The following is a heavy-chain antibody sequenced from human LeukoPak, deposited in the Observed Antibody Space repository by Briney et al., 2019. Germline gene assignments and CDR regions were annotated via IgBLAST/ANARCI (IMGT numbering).Heavy chain of an antibody. CDR1: GVSISPYY. V-gene: IGHV4-59*01. CDR2: IYYSGST. D-gene: IGHD2-15*01. J-gene: IGHJ6*03. Sequence: PSETLSLTCAVSGVSISPYYWAWIRRPPGKGLEWIGYIYYSGSTNYNPSLKSRVTISVDTSKNQFSLKLSSVTAADTAVYYCAGCTPYAGPYYYYYYYMDVWGKGTTVTVSS. CDR3: AGCTPYAGPYYYYYYYMDV.